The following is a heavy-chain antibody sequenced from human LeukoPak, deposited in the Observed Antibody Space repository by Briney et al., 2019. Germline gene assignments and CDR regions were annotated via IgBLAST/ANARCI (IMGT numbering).Heavy chain of an antibody. V-gene: IGHV1-2*02. J-gene: IGHJ4*02. CDR1: GSTFTGSY. CDR2: INPNGGGT. D-gene: IGHD1-14*01. CDR3: AGGITGGDF. Sequence: GASVKVSCKAAGSTFTGSYIHWVRRAPGQGLEWMGWINPNGGGTNDAQKLQGRVTMTRDTSISTAYMELSRLRFDGTALYYCAGGITGGDFWGQGTLVTVSS.